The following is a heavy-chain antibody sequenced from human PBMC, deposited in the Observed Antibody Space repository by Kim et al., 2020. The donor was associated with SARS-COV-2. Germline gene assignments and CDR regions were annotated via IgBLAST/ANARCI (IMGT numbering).Heavy chain of an antibody. V-gene: IGHV4-39*01. J-gene: IGHJ4*02. CDR3: ASRYCSSTSCLHDY. CDR2: FYYSGST. D-gene: IGHD2-2*01. CDR1: GGSISSSNYY. Sequence: ETLSLTCTVSGGSISSSNYYWGWIRQPPGKGLEWIGSFYYSGSTFYSPSLKSRVTISVDTSKNQFSLKLSSLTAADTAVYYCASRYCSSTSCLHDYWGQGTLVTVSS.